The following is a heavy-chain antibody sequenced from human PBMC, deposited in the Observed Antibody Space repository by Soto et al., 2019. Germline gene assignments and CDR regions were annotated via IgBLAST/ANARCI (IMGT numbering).Heavy chain of an antibody. D-gene: IGHD1-26*01. CDR3: GRVGAAHYYGMDV. CDR1: GFTFSSYS. J-gene: IGHJ6*02. CDR2: ISSSSSYI. Sequence: EVQLVESGGGLVKPGGSLRLSCAASGFTFSSYSMNWVRQAPGKGLEWVSSISSSSSYIYYADSVKGRFTISRDNAKNSLYLQMNNLKAEDTGVYYCGRVGAAHYYGMDVWGQGTTVNVCS. V-gene: IGHV3-21*01.